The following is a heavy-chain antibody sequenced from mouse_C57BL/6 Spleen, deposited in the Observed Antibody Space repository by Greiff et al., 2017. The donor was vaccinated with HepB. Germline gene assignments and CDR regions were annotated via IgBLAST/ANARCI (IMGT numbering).Heavy chain of an antibody. CDR2: INPNNGGT. V-gene: IGHV1-26*01. CDR1: GYTFTDYY. J-gene: IGHJ4*01. CDR3: ARWRWLLYYAMDY. D-gene: IGHD2-3*01. Sequence: VQLQQSGPELVKPGASVKISCKASGYTFTDYYMNWVKQSHGKSLEWIGDINPNNGGTSYNQKFKGKATLTVDKSSSTAYMELRSLTSEDSAVYYCARWRWLLYYAMDYWGQGTSVTVSS.